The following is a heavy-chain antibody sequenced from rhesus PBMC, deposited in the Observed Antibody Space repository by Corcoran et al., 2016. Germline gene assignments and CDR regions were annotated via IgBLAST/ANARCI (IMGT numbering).Heavy chain of an antibody. CDR3: ARVRPTGVIIGYFDY. CDR2: ISWSGGST. D-gene: IGHD3-34*01. Sequence: EVQLVESGGGVVQPGGSLRLSCAASGFTFDDSAMHWVRQAPGRGLEWVSGISWSGGSTYYADSVKGQFTIARDNAKNSLYLQMGSLRAEDTALYYCARVRPTGVIIGYFDYWGQGVLVTVSS. CDR1: GFTFDDSA. J-gene: IGHJ4*01. V-gene: IGHV3-201*01.